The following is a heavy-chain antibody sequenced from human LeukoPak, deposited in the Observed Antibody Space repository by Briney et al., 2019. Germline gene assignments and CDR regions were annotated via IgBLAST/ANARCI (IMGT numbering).Heavy chain of an antibody. CDR3: ASARFIAAANDAFDI. Sequence: GESLKISCKGSGYSFTSYWIGWVRQMPGKGLEWMGIIYPGDSDTRYSPSFQGQVTISADKSISTAYLQWSSLKASDTAMYYCASARFIAAANDAFDIWGRGTMVTVSS. CDR2: IYPGDSDT. V-gene: IGHV5-51*01. D-gene: IGHD6-13*01. J-gene: IGHJ3*02. CDR1: GYSFTSYW.